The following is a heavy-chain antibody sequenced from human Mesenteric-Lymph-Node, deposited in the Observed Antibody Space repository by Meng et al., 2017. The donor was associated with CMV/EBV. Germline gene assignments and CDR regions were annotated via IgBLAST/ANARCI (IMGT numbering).Heavy chain of an antibody. CDR3: ARIAAAGFFDY. CDR1: GYTFTSYD. J-gene: IGHJ4*02. V-gene: IGHV1-8*01. CDR2: MNPNSGNT. Sequence: SCKASGYTFTSYDINWVRQATGQGLEWMGWMNPNSGNTGYAQKFQGRVTMTRDTSISTAYMELSRLRSDDTAVYYCARIAAAGFFDYWGQGTLVTVSS. D-gene: IGHD6-13*01.